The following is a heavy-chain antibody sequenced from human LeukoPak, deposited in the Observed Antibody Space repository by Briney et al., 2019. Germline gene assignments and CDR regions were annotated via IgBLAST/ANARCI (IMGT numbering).Heavy chain of an antibody. Sequence: GASVKVSCKASGGTFSSYAISWVRQAPGQGLEWMGGIIPIFGTANYAQKFQGRVTITTDESTSTAYMELSSLRSEDTAVYYCARGSLVVSHMDVWGKGTTVTVSS. D-gene: IGHD3-22*01. V-gene: IGHV1-69*05. CDR3: ARGSLVVSHMDV. CDR1: GGTFSSYA. CDR2: IIPIFGTA. J-gene: IGHJ6*03.